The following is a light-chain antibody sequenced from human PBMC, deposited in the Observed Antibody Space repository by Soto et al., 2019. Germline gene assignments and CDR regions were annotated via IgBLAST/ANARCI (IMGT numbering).Light chain of an antibody. CDR3: CSYEGIYTSYV. CDR2: DVS. CDR1: SSDVGGYNY. V-gene: IGLV2-11*01. J-gene: IGLJ1*01. Sequence: SVLTQPASVSGSPGQSITISCTGTSSDVGGYNYVSWYQQHPGKVPKLLIYDVSKRPSGVPDRFSGSKSGNTASLTISGLQAEDEADYYCCSYEGIYTSYVFGTGTKVTVL.